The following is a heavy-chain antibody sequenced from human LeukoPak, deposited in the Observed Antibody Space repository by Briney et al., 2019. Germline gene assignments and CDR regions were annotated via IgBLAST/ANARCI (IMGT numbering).Heavy chain of an antibody. V-gene: IGHV3-23*01. Sequence: GGSLRLSCTASGFTFSSYAMSWVRQAPGKGLEWVSFITTSGGSTSYADSVEGRFTISRDNPRNTLYMQMNSLRDEDTAVYYCAIMHGYYDGSGYWVQWGQGTLVTVSS. CDR1: GFTFSSYA. CDR3: AIMHGYYDGSGYWVQ. J-gene: IGHJ4*02. D-gene: IGHD3-22*01. CDR2: ITTSGGST.